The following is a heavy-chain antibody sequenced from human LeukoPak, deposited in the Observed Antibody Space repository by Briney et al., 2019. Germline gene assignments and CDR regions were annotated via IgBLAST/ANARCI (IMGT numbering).Heavy chain of an antibody. CDR1: GYSFTSYW. V-gene: IGHV5-51*01. Sequence: GESLKISCKGSGYSFTSYWIGWVRQVPGKGLEWMGIIYPGDSDTRYSPSFQGQVTISADKSISTAYLQWSSLKASDTAMYYCARALSTTGTRNWFDPWGQGTLVTVSS. CDR3: ARALSTTGTRNWFDP. D-gene: IGHD1-1*01. J-gene: IGHJ5*02. CDR2: IYPGDSDT.